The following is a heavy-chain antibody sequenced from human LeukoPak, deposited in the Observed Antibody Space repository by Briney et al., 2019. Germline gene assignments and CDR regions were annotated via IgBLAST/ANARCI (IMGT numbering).Heavy chain of an antibody. CDR3: AKVAYVFWSGYSTPYYFDY. CDR1: EFTFSSYT. V-gene: IGHV3-30-3*01. J-gene: IGHJ4*02. Sequence: PGGSLRLSCAASEFTFSSYTMCWVRQAPGKGLEWVAVISSDGSNKYYADSVKGRFSISRDNSKNTLYLQMNSLRTEDTAVYYCAKVAYVFWSGYSTPYYFDYWGQGTLVTVSS. D-gene: IGHD3-3*01. CDR2: ISSDGSNK.